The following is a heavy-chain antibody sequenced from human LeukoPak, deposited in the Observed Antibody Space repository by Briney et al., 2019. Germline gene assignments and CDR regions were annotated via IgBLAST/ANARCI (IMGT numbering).Heavy chain of an antibody. Sequence: SETLSLTCSVSGGSISSDYWAWIRQPPGKGLDWIGYMFYTGSTNYNPSLKSRVTISLATSKNQFSLKLSSVTAADTAVYYCARAGWFSTTWHFDYWGQGILVTVSS. CDR1: GGSISSDY. D-gene: IGHD6-19*01. CDR3: ARAGWFSTTWHFDY. J-gene: IGHJ4*02. CDR2: MFYTGST. V-gene: IGHV4-59*01.